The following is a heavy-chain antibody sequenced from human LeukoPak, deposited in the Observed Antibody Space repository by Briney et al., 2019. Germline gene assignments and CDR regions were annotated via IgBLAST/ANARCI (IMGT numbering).Heavy chain of an antibody. D-gene: IGHD2-2*01. CDR2: INPNSGGT. V-gene: IGHV1-2*02. CDR3: ARDLGVPAAIHFFDY. CDR1: GYTFTGYY. J-gene: IGHJ4*02. Sequence: ASVKVSCKASGYTFTGYYMHWVRQAPGRGLEWMGWINPNSGGTNYAQKFQGRVTMTRDTSISTAYMELSRLRSDDTAVYYCARDLGVPAAIHFFDYWGQGTLVTVSS.